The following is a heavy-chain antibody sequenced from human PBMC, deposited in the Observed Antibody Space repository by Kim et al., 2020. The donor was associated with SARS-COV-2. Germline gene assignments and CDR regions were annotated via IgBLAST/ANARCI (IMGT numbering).Heavy chain of an antibody. V-gene: IGHV3-30*04. D-gene: IGHD3-10*01. CDR1: GFTFSSYA. J-gene: IGHJ3*02. CDR2: ISFDGSSK. CDR3: AKAGTYGSGSYRRGAFDI. Sequence: GGSLRLSCAASGFTFSSYAMHWVRQAPGKGLEWVTVISFDGSSKYYADSVKGRFTISRDNSKNTLYLQMNSLRAEDTAVYYCAKAGTYGSGSYRRGAFDIWGQGTMVTVSS.